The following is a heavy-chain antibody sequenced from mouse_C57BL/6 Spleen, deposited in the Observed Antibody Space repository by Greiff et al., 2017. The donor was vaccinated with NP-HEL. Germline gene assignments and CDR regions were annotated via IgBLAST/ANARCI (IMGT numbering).Heavy chain of an antibody. D-gene: IGHD3-2*02. J-gene: IGHJ4*01. CDR2: ISSGSSTI. Sequence: EVMLVESGGGLVKPGGSLKLSCAASGFTFSDYGMHWVRQAPEKGLEWVAYISSGSSTIYYADTVKGRFTISRDNAKNTLFLQMTSLRSEDTAMYYCARRKPPDSSGYSYAMDYWGQGTSVTVSS. V-gene: IGHV5-17*01. CDR1: GFTFSDYG. CDR3: ARRKPPDSSGYSYAMDY.